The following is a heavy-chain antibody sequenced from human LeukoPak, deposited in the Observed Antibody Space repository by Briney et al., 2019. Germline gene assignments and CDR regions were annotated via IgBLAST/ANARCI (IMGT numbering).Heavy chain of an antibody. CDR2: ISGSGGST. D-gene: IGHD3-3*01. Sequence: GGSLRLSCAASGFTFSSYAMSWVRQAPGKGLEWVSAISGSGGSTYYADSVKGRFTISRDNSKNTLYLQMNSLRAEDTAVYYCAKDYDFWSGYYPNYFDYWGQGTLVTVSS. J-gene: IGHJ4*02. CDR1: GFTFSSYA. CDR3: AKDYDFWSGYYPNYFDY. V-gene: IGHV3-23*01.